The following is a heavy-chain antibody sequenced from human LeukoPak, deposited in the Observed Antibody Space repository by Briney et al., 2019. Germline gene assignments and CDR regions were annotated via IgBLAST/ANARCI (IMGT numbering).Heavy chain of an antibody. CDR1: GFTFSNYG. V-gene: IGHV3-30*18. CDR3: AKDAYVGYCSGGSCLMNNY. CDR2: ISYDGSNK. J-gene: IGHJ4*02. Sequence: GGSLRLSCAASGFTFSNYGMHWVRQAPGKGLEWVAVISYDGSNKYYADSVKGRFTISRDNSKNTLYLQMNSLRAEDTAVYYCAKDAYVGYCSGGSCLMNNYWGQGTLVTVSS. D-gene: IGHD2-15*01.